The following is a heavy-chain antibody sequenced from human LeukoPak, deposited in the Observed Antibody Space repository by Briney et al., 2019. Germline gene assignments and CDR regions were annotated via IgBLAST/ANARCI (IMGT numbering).Heavy chain of an antibody. CDR1: GGSISSYY. D-gene: IGHD3-10*01. CDR2: INHRGST. V-gene: IGHV4-34*01. Sequence: SETLSLTCTVSGGSISSYYWSWIRQPPGKGLEWIGEINHRGSTNYNPSLKGRVTIPVDTPKNQFSLKLSSVTAADTAVYYCARSGTMVRGVIITRKDYYYYYGMDVWGKGTTVTVSS. CDR3: ARSGTMVRGVIITRKDYYYYYGMDV. J-gene: IGHJ6*04.